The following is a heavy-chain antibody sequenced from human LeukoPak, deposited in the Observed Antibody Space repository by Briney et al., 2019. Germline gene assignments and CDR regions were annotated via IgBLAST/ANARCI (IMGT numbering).Heavy chain of an antibody. CDR3: AKDTGSSSWYYFDY. J-gene: IGHJ4*02. D-gene: IGHD6-13*01. CDR1: GFTFDDYA. Sequence: GGSLRLSCAASGFTFDDYAMHWVRQAPGKGLEWVSGISWNSGSIGYADSVKGRFTISRDNAKNSLYLQMNSLRAEDTALYYCAKDTGSSSWYYFDYWGQGTLATVSS. V-gene: IGHV3-9*01. CDR2: ISWNSGSI.